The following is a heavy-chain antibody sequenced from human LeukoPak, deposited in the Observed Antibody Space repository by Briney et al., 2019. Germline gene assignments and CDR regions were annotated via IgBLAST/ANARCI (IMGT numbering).Heavy chain of an antibody. Sequence: GGSLRLSCAASGFTFSSYGTHWVRQAPGKGLEWVAFIRYDGSNKYYADSVKGRFTITRDNAQNSLTLHMNTLRADDTAVYYCAKDGGTHFDHWGQGTLVTVSS. V-gene: IGHV3-30*02. J-gene: IGHJ4*02. CDR3: AKDGGTHFDH. D-gene: IGHD1-26*01. CDR2: IRYDGSNK. CDR1: GFTFSSYG.